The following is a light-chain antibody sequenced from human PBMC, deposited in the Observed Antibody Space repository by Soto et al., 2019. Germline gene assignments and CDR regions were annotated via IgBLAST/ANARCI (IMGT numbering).Light chain of an antibody. J-gene: IGLJ1*01. CDR2: EGS. Sequence: QSVLTQPASVSGSPGQSITTSCTGTSSDIGSYNLVSWYQQHPGKAPKLMIYEGSKRPSGVSNRFSGSKSGNTASLTISGLQAEDEADSYCCSYAGSILYVFGTGTKVTVL. CDR3: CSYAGSILYV. CDR1: SSDIGSYNL. V-gene: IGLV2-23*01.